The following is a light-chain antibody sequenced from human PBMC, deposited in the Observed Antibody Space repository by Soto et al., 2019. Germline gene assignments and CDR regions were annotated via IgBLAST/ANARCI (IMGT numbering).Light chain of an antibody. J-gene: IGKJ3*01. CDR1: QSISSY. Sequence: IQMTQSPSSLSASVGDRVTITCRASQSISSYLNWHQQKPGKAPKLLIYAASSLQSGVPSRFSGSGSGTDFTLTISSLQPEDFATYYCQQSYTGFTFGPGTKVDIK. CDR3: QQSYTGFT. V-gene: IGKV1-39*01. CDR2: AAS.